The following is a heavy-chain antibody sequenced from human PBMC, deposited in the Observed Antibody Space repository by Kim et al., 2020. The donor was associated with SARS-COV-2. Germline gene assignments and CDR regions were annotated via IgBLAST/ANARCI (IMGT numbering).Heavy chain of an antibody. Sequence: GGSLRLSCTVSGFTFSSCGMHWVRQAPGKGLEWVAVISYDGSTKYYADSVKGRFTISKDKSKNIVYLQMNSLGPEDTAIYYCAKDGGRLPYNVYLDYWGQGTLVTISS. CDR3: AKDGGRLPYNVYLDY. CDR2: ISYDGSTK. CDR1: GFTFSSCG. J-gene: IGHJ4*02. V-gene: IGHV3-30*18. D-gene: IGHD1-1*01.